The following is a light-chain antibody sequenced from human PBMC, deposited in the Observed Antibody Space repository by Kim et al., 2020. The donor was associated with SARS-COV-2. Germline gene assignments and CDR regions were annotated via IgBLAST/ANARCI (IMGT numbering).Light chain of an antibody. V-gene: IGKV3-20*01. CDR3: QQYGSSPFT. Sequence: SPGERATLSCRASQSVSSSYLAGYQQKPGQAHRLLIYGASSRATGIPDRFSGSGSGTDFTLTISRLEPEDFAVYYCQQYGSSPFTFGPGTKVDIK. J-gene: IGKJ3*01. CDR1: QSVSSSY. CDR2: GAS.